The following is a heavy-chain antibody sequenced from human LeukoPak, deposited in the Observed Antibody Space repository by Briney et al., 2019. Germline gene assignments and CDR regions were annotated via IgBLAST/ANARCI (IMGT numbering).Heavy chain of an antibody. J-gene: IGHJ3*01. V-gene: IGHV1-69*04. CDR2: IIPILGIA. Sequence: GFSVKVSCKASGGTFSSYAISWVRQAPAQGLEWMGRIIPILGIANYAQKFQGRVTITADESTSTAYMELSSLRSEDTAVYYCASPIVVGATRWGQGTMVTVSS. D-gene: IGHD1-26*01. CDR1: GGTFSSYA. CDR3: ASPIVVGATR.